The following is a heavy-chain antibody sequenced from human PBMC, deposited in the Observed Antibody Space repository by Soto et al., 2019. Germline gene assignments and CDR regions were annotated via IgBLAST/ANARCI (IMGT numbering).Heavy chain of an antibody. D-gene: IGHD3-9*01. V-gene: IGHV5-51*01. J-gene: IGHJ4*02. CDR1: VFSFNSYW. CDR2: ISPIDYDT. CDR3: ARGHGLRYFDWLLDY. Sequence: GESLKISCKGSVFSFNSYWIGWVRQMPGKGLEWMGIISPIDYDTRYNPSFEGQVTISADNSISTAYLQWSSLKASDTGIYYCARGHGLRYFDWLLDYWGQGTLVTVSS.